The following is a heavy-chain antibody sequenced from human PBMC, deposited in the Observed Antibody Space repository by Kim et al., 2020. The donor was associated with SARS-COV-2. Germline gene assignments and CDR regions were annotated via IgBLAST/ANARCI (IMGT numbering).Heavy chain of an antibody. Sequence: GGSLRLSCVASGFTFSSYWMHWVRQAPGKGLVWVSRVNSDGSSTSYADSVKGRFTISRDNARNTLYLQMNSLRAEDTAVYYCASLSTGYVWDQVDYWGQGTPVTVSS. J-gene: IGHJ4*02. CDR3: ASLSTGYVWDQVDY. V-gene: IGHV3-74*01. D-gene: IGHD3-16*01. CDR1: GFTFSSYW. CDR2: VNSDGSST.